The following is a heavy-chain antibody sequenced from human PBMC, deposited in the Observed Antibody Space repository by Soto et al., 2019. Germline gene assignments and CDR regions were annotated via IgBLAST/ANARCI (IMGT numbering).Heavy chain of an antibody. CDR2: IYTSGST. CDR3: ARDLELRYYYGMDV. J-gene: IGHJ6*02. D-gene: IGHD1-7*01. CDR1: GGSISIYY. V-gene: IGHV4-4*07. Sequence: PSETLSLTCTVSGGSISIYYWSWIRQPAGKGLEWIGRIYTSGSTNYNPSLKSRVTMSVDTSKNQFSLKLSSVTAADTAVYYCARDLELRYYYGMDVWGQGTTVTVSS.